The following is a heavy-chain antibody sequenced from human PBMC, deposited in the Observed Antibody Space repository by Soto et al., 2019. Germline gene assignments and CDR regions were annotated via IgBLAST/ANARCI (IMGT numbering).Heavy chain of an antibody. Sequence: GGSLRLSCAASGFTFSSYAMSWVRQAPGKGLEWVSAISGSGGSTYYADSVKGRFTISRDNSKNTLYLQMNSLRAEDTAVYYCAKGLRSVVAQDLNWFDPWGQGTLVTVSS. CDR1: GFTFSSYA. D-gene: IGHD3-10*02. V-gene: IGHV3-23*01. CDR3: AKGLRSVVAQDLNWFDP. CDR2: ISGSGGST. J-gene: IGHJ5*02.